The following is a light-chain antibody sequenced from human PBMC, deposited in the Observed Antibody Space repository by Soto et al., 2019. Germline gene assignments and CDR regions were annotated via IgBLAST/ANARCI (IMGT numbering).Light chain of an antibody. J-gene: IGLJ3*02. CDR1: SGHSSNP. V-gene: IGLV4-69*01. Sequence: QAVVTQSPSASASLGASVKLTCTLSSGHSSNPIAWHQQQPEKGPRYLMKVNSDGSHNKGDEIPDRFSGSSSGAERYLTISSLQSEDEADYYCQTWGTGILVFGGGTQLTVL. CDR3: QTWGTGILV. CDR2: VNSDGSH.